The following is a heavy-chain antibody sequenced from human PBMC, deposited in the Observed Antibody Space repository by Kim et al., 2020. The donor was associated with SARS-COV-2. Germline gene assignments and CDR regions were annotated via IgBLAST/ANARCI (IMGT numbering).Heavy chain of an antibody. CDR1: GLIFSDPA. V-gene: IGHV3-73*01. CDR2: IRNKANNYAT. Sequence: GGSLRLSCAASGLIFSDPAIHWVRQASGKGLEWVGRIRNKANNYATAYAASGKGRFTISRDDSKNTAYLQMNSLKTEDTAVYYCTGKTGVSGFDYWGQGTLVTVSS. CDR3: TGKTGVSGFDY. D-gene: IGHD3-10*01. J-gene: IGHJ4*02.